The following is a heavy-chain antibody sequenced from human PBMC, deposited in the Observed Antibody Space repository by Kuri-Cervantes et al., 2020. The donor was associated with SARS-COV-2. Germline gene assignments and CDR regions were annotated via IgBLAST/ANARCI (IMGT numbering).Heavy chain of an antibody. CDR3: ATIPHILTGYFWFDP. D-gene: IGHD3-9*01. V-gene: IGHV1-2*02. J-gene: IGHJ5*02. CDR2: INPKNGAT. CDR1: GYTFTGYY. Sequence: ASVKVSCKASGYTFTGYYVHWVRQAPGRGLEWMGWINPKNGATNYAQKFQGRVTMTRDTSISTAYMELSSLRSEDTAVYYCATIPHILTGYFWFDPWGQGTLVTVSS.